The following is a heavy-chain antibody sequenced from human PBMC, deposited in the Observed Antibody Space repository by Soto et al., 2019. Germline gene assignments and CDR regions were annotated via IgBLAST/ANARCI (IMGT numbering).Heavy chain of an antibody. CDR3: AKAGCSGGGCYLSYFDY. CDR1: PFTCSNYP. CDR2: ISGRGGNT. Sequence: VTLRLSCAASPFTCSNYPMSWFRHAPGRRLEWVSTISGRGGNTYYADSVKGRFTISRDNSRNTLYLQMDSLRVEDSAVYSCAKAGCSGGGCYLSYFDYWGQGALVTVSS. J-gene: IGHJ4*02. V-gene: IGHV3-23*01. D-gene: IGHD2-15*01.